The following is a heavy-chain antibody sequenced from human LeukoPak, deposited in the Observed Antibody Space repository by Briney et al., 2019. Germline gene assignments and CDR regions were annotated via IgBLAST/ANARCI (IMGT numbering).Heavy chain of an antibody. Sequence: AALNVSCKASGYTFTGYYIHWVRQAPGQGLQWMGWINPNSGDTHFTQNFQGRGTITTDTSITKAYMELSRLRSDDTAVYYCARGGNYGSGTYTAFDYWGQGALVTVSS. CDR2: INPNSGDT. CDR1: GYTFTGYY. J-gene: IGHJ4*02. D-gene: IGHD3-10*01. CDR3: ARGGNYGSGTYTAFDY. V-gene: IGHV1-2*02.